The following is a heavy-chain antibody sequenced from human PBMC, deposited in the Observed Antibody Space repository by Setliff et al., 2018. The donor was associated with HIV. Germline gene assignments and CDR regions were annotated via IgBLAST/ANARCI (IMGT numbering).Heavy chain of an antibody. J-gene: IGHJ6*02. D-gene: IGHD6-19*01. CDR1: GGSISGFY. CDR3: VKEKASVAGDTYYYYYAMDV. CDR2: IYDSGST. Sequence: SETLSLTCTVSGGSISGFYWNWIRQSAGKGLQWIGRIYDSGSTKYNPSLKSRVTMSLDTSKNQFSLNLDSVTAADTAVYYCVKEKASVAGDTYYYYYAMDVWGQGTTVTVSS. V-gene: IGHV4-4*07.